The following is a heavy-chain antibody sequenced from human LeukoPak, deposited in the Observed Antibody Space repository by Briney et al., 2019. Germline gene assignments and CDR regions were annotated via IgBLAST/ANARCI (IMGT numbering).Heavy chain of an antibody. D-gene: IGHD3-10*01. CDR3: ARSRYYYGSGSYNNWVRILWY. CDR2: MNPNSGNA. Sequence: ASVKVSCKASGYTFTTYDIHWVRQATGQGLEWMGWMNPNSGNADYAQKFQGRVTMTRNTSISTAYMELSSLRSEDTAVYYCARSRYYYGSGSYNNWVRILWYWGRGTLVTVSS. J-gene: IGHJ4*02. CDR1: GYTFTTYD. V-gene: IGHV1-8*01.